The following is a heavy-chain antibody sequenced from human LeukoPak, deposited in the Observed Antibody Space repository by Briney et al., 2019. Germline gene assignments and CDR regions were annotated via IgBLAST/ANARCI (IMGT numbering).Heavy chain of an antibody. CDR2: ISYDGSNK. D-gene: IGHD2-21*02. CDR3: ARDVVVTAIRLYYYGMDV. CDR1: GFTFSSYA. Sequence: PGGSLRLSCAASGFTFSSYAMHWVRQAPGKGLEWVVVISYDGSNKYYADSVKGRFTISRDNSKNTLYLQMNSLRAEDTAVYYCARDVVVTAIRLYYYGMDVWGQGTTVTVSS. J-gene: IGHJ6*02. V-gene: IGHV3-30-3*01.